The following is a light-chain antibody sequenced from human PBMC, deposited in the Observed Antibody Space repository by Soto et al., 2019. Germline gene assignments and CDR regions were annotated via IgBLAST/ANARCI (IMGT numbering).Light chain of an antibody. CDR2: LGS. CDR1: QSLLHSNGYNY. V-gene: IGKV2-28*01. CDR3: MQALQTPFT. J-gene: IGKJ3*01. Sequence: DIVMTQSPLSLPVTPGAPASISCRSSQSLLHSNGYNYLDWYLQKPGQSPQLLIYLGSNRASGVPDRCSGSGSGTDFTLKISRVEAADVGVYYCMQALQTPFTFGPGTKVDIK.